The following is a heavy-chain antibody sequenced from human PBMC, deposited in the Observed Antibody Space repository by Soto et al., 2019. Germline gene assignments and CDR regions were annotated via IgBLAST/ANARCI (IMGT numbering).Heavy chain of an antibody. CDR1: GGSFSGYY. CDR2: INHSGST. V-gene: IGHV4-34*01. CDR3: ASPAIAAAVSAFDY. J-gene: IGHJ4*02. Sequence: QVQLQQWGAGLLKPSETLSLTCAVYGGSFSGYYWSWIRQPPGKGLEWIGEINHSGSTNYNPSLKSGVTISVDTSKNQFSLKLSSVTAADTAVYYCASPAIAAAVSAFDYWGQGTLVTVSS. D-gene: IGHD6-13*01.